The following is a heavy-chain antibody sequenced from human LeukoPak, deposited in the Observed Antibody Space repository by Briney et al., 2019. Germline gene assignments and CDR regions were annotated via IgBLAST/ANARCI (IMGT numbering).Heavy chain of an antibody. J-gene: IGHJ4*02. CDR3: ARDTFYYDSSGYDY. CDR1: GFTLSDYY. Sequence: GGSLRLSCAASGFTLSDYYMSWIRQAPGKGLEWVSYISSSGSTIYYADSVKGRFTISRDNAKNSLYLQMNSLRAEDTAVYYCARDTFYYDSSGYDYWGQGTLVTVSS. V-gene: IGHV3-11*01. CDR2: ISSSGSTI. D-gene: IGHD3-22*01.